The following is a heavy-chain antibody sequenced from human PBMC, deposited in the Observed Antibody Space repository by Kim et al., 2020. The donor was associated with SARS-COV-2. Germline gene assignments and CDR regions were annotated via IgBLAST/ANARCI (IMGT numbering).Heavy chain of an antibody. Sequence: YPGSGKGRFTISRENAKNSLYLQMNSLRAGDTAVYYCARAWSSSSWTFDYWGQGTLVTVSS. CDR3: ARAWSSSSWTFDY. V-gene: IGHV3-13*01. J-gene: IGHJ4*02. D-gene: IGHD6-13*01.